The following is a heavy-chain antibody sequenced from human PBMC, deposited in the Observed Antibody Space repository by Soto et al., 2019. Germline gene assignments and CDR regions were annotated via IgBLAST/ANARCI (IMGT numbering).Heavy chain of an antibody. J-gene: IGHJ4*02. CDR2: IIPIFGTA. Sequence: QVQLVQSGAEVKKPGSSVTVSCKASGGTFSSYAISWVRQAPGQGLEWMGGIIPIFGTANYAQKFQGRVTIPADESTSTASMELSSLRSEDTAVYYCARETVAGRPYFDYWGQGTLVSVSS. V-gene: IGHV1-69*01. D-gene: IGHD6-19*01. CDR3: ARETVAGRPYFDY. CDR1: GGTFSSYA.